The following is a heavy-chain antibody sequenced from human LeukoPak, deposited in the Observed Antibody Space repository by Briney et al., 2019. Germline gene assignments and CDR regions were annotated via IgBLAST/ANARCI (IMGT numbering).Heavy chain of an antibody. D-gene: IGHD2-21*01. Sequence: SETLSLTCTVSGGSISSYYWSWIRQPPGKGLEWIGYIYYSGSTNYNPSLKSRVTISVDTSKNQFSLKLSSVTAADTAVYYCARSRLWSSWFDPWGQGTLVTVSS. J-gene: IGHJ5*02. CDR1: GGSISSYY. CDR3: ARSRLWSSWFDP. V-gene: IGHV4-59*12. CDR2: IYYSGST.